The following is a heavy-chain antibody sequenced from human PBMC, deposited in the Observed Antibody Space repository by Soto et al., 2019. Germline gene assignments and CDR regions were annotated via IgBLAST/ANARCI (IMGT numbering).Heavy chain of an antibody. CDR1: GFTFSSYG. CDR3: AINQPRYSYGYGLGY. CDR2: ISYDGSNK. V-gene: IGHV3-30*03. J-gene: IGHJ4*02. Sequence: GGSLRLSCAASGFTFSSYGMHWVRQAPGKGLEWVAVISYDGSNKYYADSVKGRFTISRDNSKNTLYLQMNSLRAEDTAVYYCAINQPRYSYGYGLGYWGQGTLVTVSS. D-gene: IGHD5-18*01.